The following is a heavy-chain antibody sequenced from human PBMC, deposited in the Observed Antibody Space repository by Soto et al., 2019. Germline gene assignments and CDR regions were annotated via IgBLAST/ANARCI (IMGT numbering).Heavy chain of an antibody. Sequence: SETLSLTCAVYGGSFSGYYWSWIRQPPGKGLEWSGEINHSGSTNYNPSLKSRVTISVDTSKNQFALKLSSVTATDTAVYYCARAGIAAAGRWGYYYYYGMDVWGQGTTVTVSS. J-gene: IGHJ6*02. V-gene: IGHV4-34*01. D-gene: IGHD6-13*01. CDR1: GGSFSGYY. CDR2: INHSGST. CDR3: ARAGIAAAGRWGYYYYYGMDV.